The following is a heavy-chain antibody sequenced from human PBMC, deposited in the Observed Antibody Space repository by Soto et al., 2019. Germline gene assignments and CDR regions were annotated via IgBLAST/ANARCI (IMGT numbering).Heavy chain of an antibody. CDR3: ARAGGLGEVAVDY. CDR1: CGSISSGGYS. Sequence: QLQLQESGSGLVKPSQTLSLTCAVSCGSISSGGYSWSWIRQPPGKGLEWIGYIYHSGSTYYNPSLNSRVTISVDRSKNQFSLKLSSVTAADTSVYYCARAGGLGEVAVDYWCQGTLVTVSS. D-gene: IGHD6-19*01. J-gene: IGHJ4*02. V-gene: IGHV4-30-2*01. CDR2: IYHSGST.